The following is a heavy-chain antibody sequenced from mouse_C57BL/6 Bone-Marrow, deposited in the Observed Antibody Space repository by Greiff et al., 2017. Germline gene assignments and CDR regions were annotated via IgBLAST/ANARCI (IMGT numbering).Heavy chain of an antibody. CDR1: GYTFTSYG. CDR3: ARNYYGSSCFDY. D-gene: IGHD1-1*01. V-gene: IGHV1-81*01. Sequence: VQLQQSGAELARPGASVKLSCKASGYTFTSYGISWVKQRTGQGLEWIGEIYPRSGNTYYNEKFKGKATLTADKSSSTEYMELRSLTSEDSAVYFCARNYYGSSCFDYWGQGTTLTVSS. CDR2: IYPRSGNT. J-gene: IGHJ2*01.